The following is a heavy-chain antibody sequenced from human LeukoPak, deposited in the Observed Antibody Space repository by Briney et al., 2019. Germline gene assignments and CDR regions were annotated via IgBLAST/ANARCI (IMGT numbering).Heavy chain of an antibody. CDR1: GFTFSSYA. V-gene: IGHV3-30-3*01. Sequence: PGRSLRLSCAASGFTFSSYAMHWVRQAPGKGLEWVAVISYDGSNKYYADSVKGRFTISRDNSKNTLYLQMNSLRAEDTAVYYCASDDSLERFMVRGVITHYYYYGMDVWGQGTTVTVSS. CDR3: ASDDSLERFMVRGVITHYYYYGMDV. J-gene: IGHJ6*02. D-gene: IGHD3-10*01. CDR2: ISYDGSNK.